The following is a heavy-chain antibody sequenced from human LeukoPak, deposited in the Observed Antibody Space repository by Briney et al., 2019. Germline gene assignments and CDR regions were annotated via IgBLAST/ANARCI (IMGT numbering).Heavy chain of an antibody. CDR2: IYYSGST. V-gene: IGHV4-31*03. CDR3: AREGYCSSTSCYDYYMAV. J-gene: IGHJ6*03. Sequence: TLSLTCTVSGGSISSGGYYWSWIRQHPGKGLEWIGYIYYSGSTYYNPSLKSRVTTSVDTSKNQFSLKLSSVTAADTAVYYCAREGYCSSTSCYDYYMAVWGKGTTVTVSS. D-gene: IGHD2-2*01. CDR1: GGSISSGGYY.